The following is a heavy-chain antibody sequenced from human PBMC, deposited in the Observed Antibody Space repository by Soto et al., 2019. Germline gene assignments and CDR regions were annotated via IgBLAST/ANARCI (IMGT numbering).Heavy chain of an antibody. D-gene: IGHD3-10*01. CDR3: AAEDVWFGETLYYYGMDV. CDR2: IVVGSGNT. CDR1: GFTFTSSA. Sequence: ASVKVSCKASGFTFTSSAVQWVRQARGQRLEWIGWIVVGSGNTNYAQKFQERVTITMDMSTSTAYMELSSLRSEDTAVYYCAAEDVWFGETLYYYGMDVWGQGTTVTVSS. V-gene: IGHV1-58*01. J-gene: IGHJ6*02.